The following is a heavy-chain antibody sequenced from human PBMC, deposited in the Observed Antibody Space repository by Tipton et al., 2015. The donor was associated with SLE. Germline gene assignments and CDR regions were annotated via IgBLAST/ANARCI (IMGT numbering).Heavy chain of an antibody. CDR1: GGSISSYY. Sequence: TLSLTCTVSGGSISSYYWSWIRQPPGKGLEWIGYIYYSGSTNYNPSLKSRVTISVDTSKNQFSLKLSSVTAADTAAYYCARDRYYYMDVWGKGTTVTVSS. CDR3: ARDRYYYMDV. J-gene: IGHJ6*03. V-gene: IGHV4-59*12. CDR2: IYYSGST.